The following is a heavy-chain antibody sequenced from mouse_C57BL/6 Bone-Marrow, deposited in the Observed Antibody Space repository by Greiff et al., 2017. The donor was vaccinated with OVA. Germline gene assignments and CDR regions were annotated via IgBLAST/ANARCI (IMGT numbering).Heavy chain of an antibody. CDR3: VRDPNYYGSLTY. J-gene: IGHJ3*01. D-gene: IGHD1-1*01. CDR2: IRSKSSNYAT. Sequence: EVNVVESGGGLVQPKGSLKLSCAASGFTFNTYAMHWVRQAPGTGLEWVARIRSKSSNYATYSADSVKDRFTISRDDSQSMLYLQMNNLKTEDTAMYYCVRDPNYYGSLTYWGQGTLVTVSA. CDR1: GFTFNTYA. V-gene: IGHV10-3*01.